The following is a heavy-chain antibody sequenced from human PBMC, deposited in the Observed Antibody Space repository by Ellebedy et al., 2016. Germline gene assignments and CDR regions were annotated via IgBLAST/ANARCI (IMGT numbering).Heavy chain of an antibody. V-gene: IGHV3-23*01. CDR2: ISGAGYTT. CDR1: GFSFSNYF. Sequence: GGSLRLSXATSGFSFSNYFMTWIRRAPGKGLEWVATISGAGYTTFFADSVKGRFTISRDNAKNSVYLQMDSLRADDTAVYYCARDLVTMALRFYYFGMDVWGQGTTVTVS. J-gene: IGHJ6*02. D-gene: IGHD3-10*01. CDR3: ARDLVTMALRFYYFGMDV.